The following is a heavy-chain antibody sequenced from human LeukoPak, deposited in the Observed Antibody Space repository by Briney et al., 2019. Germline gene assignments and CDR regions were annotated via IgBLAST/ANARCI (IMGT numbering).Heavy chain of an antibody. CDR1: GFTFSTFA. CDR2: ITGAGDTT. J-gene: IGHJ4*02. Sequence: TGGSLRLSCAASGFTFSTFAMSWVRQDPGRGLEWVSSITGAGDTTFYPESVKSRFTISRDNSKNTLYLQMNSLRVEDTALYFCVRDRNYYEALQRSYWGQGTLVTVSS. CDR3: VRDRNYYEALQRSY. V-gene: IGHV3-23*01. D-gene: IGHD3-3*01.